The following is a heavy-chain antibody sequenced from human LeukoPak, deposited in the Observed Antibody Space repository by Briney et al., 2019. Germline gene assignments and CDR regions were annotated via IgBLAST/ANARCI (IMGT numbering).Heavy chain of an antibody. CDR2: INQDGSEK. CDR1: GFTFSSYW. CDR3: ARSARYSSSWYSYGLGEFDY. D-gene: IGHD6-13*01. V-gene: IGHV3-7*01. J-gene: IGHJ4*02. Sequence: GGSLRLSCAASGFTFSSYWRSWVRQAPGKGLEWVANINQDGSEKYYVDSVKGRFTISRDNAKNSLYLQMNSRRAEDTAVYYCARSARYSSSWYSYGLGEFDYWGQGTLVTVSS.